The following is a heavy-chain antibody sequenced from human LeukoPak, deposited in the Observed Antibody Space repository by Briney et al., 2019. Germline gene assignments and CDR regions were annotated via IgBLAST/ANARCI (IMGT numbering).Heavy chain of an antibody. J-gene: IGHJ4*02. Sequence: SGGSLRLTRAASGFTFDDYAMHWVWQAPGKGLEGVAGISWNSGSIGYADSVKGRFTISRDNAKNSLYLQMNSLRAEDMALYYCAKETGGDFWSGQYFDYWGQGTLVTVSS. V-gene: IGHV3-9*03. D-gene: IGHD3-3*01. CDR1: GFTFDDYA. CDR2: ISWNSGSI. CDR3: AKETGGDFWSGQYFDY.